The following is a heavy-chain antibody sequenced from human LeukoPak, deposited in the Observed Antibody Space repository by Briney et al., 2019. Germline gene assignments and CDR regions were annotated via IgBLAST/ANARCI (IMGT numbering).Heavy chain of an antibody. J-gene: IGHJ6*03. CDR1: GGSFSGYY. CDR2: IHYSGST. CDR3: ARMGMVRGVIYPYYYYYMDV. V-gene: IGHV4-34*10. D-gene: IGHD3-10*01. Sequence: SETLSLTCGVYGGSFSGYYWTWIRQSPGKGLEWIGEIHYSGSTNYNPSLKSRVTMSVDTSKNQFSLKLSSVTAADTAVYYCARMGMVRGVIYPYYYYYMDVWGKGTTVTISS.